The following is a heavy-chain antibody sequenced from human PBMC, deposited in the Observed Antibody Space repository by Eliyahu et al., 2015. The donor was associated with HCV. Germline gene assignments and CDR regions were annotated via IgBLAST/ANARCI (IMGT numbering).Heavy chain of an antibody. CDR2: ISFDGETE. CDR3: VRGNQWLHDY. D-gene: IGHD3-22*01. V-gene: IGHV3-30*03. CDR1: GFTFTKYG. J-gene: IGHJ4*02. Sequence: QVQLVESGGGVVQPGGSLXLSCAVXGFTFTKYGMHWVPPAPGQGPGWVALISFDGETEHYIDSVKGRFTLSRDNAKNTLYLQMNSLRGEDTAIYYCVRGNQWLHDYWGQGTLVIVSS.